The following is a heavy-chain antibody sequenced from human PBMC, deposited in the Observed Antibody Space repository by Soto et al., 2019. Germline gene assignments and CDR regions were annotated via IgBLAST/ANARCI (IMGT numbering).Heavy chain of an antibody. CDR1: EFVFGSYW. J-gene: IGHJ4*02. CDR2: INQHGTEK. CDR3: ARGVWNFYDSVGYDL. Sequence: EVQLVESGGGLVQRGGSLRLSCVASEFVFGSYWMTWVRQAPGKGLEWVANINQHGTEKSYVDSVRGRVTMSRDNTKNSVYLQMDSLRAADTSVYYCARGVWNFYDSVGYDLWGQGTLVTVSS. D-gene: IGHD3-22*01. V-gene: IGHV3-7*04.